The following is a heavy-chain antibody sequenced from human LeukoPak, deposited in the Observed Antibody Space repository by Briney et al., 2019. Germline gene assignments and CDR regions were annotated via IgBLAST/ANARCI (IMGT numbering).Heavy chain of an antibody. CDR2: ISGSAGNT. D-gene: IGHD5-18*01. V-gene: IGHV3-23*01. J-gene: IGHJ4*02. CDR3: AKDQEAQQWLRGGYFDN. Sequence: GGSLRLSCAVSGFTFSSYGMSWVRQAPGKGLEWVSGISGSAGNTNYADSVKGRFTISRDNSKNTLYLQMNSLRAEGTAVYYCAKDQEAQQWLRGGYFDNWGQGTLVTVSS. CDR1: GFTFSSYG.